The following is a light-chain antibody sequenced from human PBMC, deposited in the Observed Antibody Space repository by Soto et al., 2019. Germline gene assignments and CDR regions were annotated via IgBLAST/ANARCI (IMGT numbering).Light chain of an antibody. Sequence: EMVLTQPAGTLSLSPGERVTLSCRASQSVSRNYLAWYQQKPGQAPRLLIYGASSRAAGIPDRFSGSGSGTDFTLTISRLEPEDFAVYYCHQYGDSLWTFGQGTKVEIK. J-gene: IGKJ1*01. V-gene: IGKV3-20*01. CDR2: GAS. CDR3: HQYGDSLWT. CDR1: QSVSRNY.